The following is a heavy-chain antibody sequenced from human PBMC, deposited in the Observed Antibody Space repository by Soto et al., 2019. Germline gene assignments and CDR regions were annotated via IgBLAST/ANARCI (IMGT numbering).Heavy chain of an antibody. D-gene: IGHD6-19*01. CDR3: ARGGSGGDYYYYGMDV. J-gene: IGHJ6*02. Sequence: PSETLSLTCTVSGGSISSYYWSWIRQPPGKGLDWIGYIYYSGSTNYNPSLKSRVTISVDTSKNQFSLKLSSVTAADTAVYYCARGGSGGDYYYYGMDVWGQGTTVTVSS. CDR1: GGSISSYY. CDR2: IYYSGST. V-gene: IGHV4-59*01.